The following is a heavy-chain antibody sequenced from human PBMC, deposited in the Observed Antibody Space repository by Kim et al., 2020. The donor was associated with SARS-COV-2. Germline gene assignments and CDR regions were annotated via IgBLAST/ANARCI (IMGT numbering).Heavy chain of an antibody. J-gene: IGHJ3*02. Sequence: GESLKISCKGSGYSFTSYWIGWVRQMPGKGLEWMGIIYPGDSDTRYSPSFQGQVTISADKSISTAYLQWSSLKASDTAMYYCARGADDYGGNPDAFDIWGQGTMVTVSS. CDR3: ARGADDYGGNPDAFDI. V-gene: IGHV5-51*01. CDR2: IYPGDSDT. CDR1: GYSFTSYW. D-gene: IGHD4-17*01.